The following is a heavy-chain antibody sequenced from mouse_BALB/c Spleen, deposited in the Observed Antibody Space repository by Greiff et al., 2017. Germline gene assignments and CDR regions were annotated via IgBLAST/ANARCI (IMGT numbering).Heavy chain of an antibody. Sequence: EVQLQESGGGLVKLGGSLKLSCAASGFTFSSYYMSWVRQTPEKRLELVAAINSNGGSTYYPDTVKGRFTISRDNAKNTLYLQMSSLKSEDTALYYCARQKYGNYWDFDVWGAGTTVTVSS. V-gene: IGHV5-6-2*01. CDR1: GFTFSSYY. CDR3: ARQKYGNYWDFDV. D-gene: IGHD2-1*01. CDR2: INSNGGST. J-gene: IGHJ1*01.